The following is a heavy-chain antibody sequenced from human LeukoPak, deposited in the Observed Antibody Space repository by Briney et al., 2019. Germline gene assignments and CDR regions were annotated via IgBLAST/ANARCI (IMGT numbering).Heavy chain of an antibody. Sequence: SETLSLTCAVYIDSFTNYYWNWIRQTPGKGLEWIGEVNDSGGTNINPSLRSRVILSVDTSKNQFSLKLISVTAADTAVYYCARGEGATGPQVGKNWFESWGQGTRVIVSS. V-gene: IGHV4-34*01. CDR3: ARGEGATGPQVGKNWFES. CDR2: VNDSGGT. J-gene: IGHJ5*01. CDR1: IDSFTNYY. D-gene: IGHD1-26*01.